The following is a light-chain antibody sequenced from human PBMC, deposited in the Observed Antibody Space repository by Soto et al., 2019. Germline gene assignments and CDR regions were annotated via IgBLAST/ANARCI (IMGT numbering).Light chain of an antibody. J-gene: IGLJ1*01. Sequence: QAVVTQPPSVSGAPGQRVTISCTGSSSNNGAGYDVHWYQQLPGTAPKLLIYGNSNRPSGVPDRFSGSKSGTSASLAITGLQAEDEADYYCQSYDSSLSEVFGTGTKVTVL. CDR3: QSYDSSLSEV. CDR1: SSNNGAGYD. V-gene: IGLV1-40*01. CDR2: GNS.